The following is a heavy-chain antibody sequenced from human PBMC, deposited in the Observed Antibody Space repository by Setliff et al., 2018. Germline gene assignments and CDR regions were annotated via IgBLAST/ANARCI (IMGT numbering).Heavy chain of an antibody. J-gene: IGHJ4*02. Sequence: SGPTLVNPTQTLTLTCTFSGFSLSTYGVSVGWIRQPPGKALEWLALIYWDDDKRYSPSPKSRVTITKDTSKNQVVLTMTGMDPVDAATYYCARTFYYDDSGSNRLLYYFDYWGQGALVTVSS. D-gene: IGHD3-22*01. CDR3: ARTFYYDDSGSNRLLYYFDY. CDR2: IYWDDDK. V-gene: IGHV2-5*02. CDR1: GFSLSTYGVS.